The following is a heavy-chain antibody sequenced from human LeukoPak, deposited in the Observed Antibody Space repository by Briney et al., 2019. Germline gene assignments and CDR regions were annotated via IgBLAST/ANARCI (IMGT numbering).Heavy chain of an antibody. CDR1: GFTFGDYA. V-gene: IGHV3-49*03. D-gene: IGHD3-22*01. Sequence: GGSLRLSCTASGFTFGDYAMSWFRQAPGKGLEWVGFIRSKAYGGKTEYAAAVKGRFTISRDDSKSIAYLQMNSLKTEDTAVYYCTRGEVEYYYDSSGYAILDYWGQGTLVTVSS. CDR2: IRSKAYGGKT. J-gene: IGHJ4*02. CDR3: TRGEVEYYYDSSGYAILDY.